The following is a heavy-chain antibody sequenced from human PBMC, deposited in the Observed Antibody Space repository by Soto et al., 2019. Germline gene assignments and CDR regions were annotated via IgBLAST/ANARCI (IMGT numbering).Heavy chain of an antibody. CDR2: INHSGST. CDR3: ARYPSRQYYYGSGSPFAIYGMDV. J-gene: IGHJ6*02. D-gene: IGHD3-10*01. CDR1: GGSFSGYY. Sequence: SETLSLTCAVYGGSFSGYYWSWIRQPPGKGLEWIGEINHSGSTNYNPSLKSRVTISVDTSKNQFSLKLSSVTAADTAVYYCARYPSRQYYYGSGSPFAIYGMDVWGQGTTVTVSS. V-gene: IGHV4-34*01.